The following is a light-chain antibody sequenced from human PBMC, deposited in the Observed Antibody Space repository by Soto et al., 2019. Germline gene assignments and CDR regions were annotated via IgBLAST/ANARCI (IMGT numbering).Light chain of an antibody. CDR1: QSISSY. CDR3: QQTDAFPRT. CDR2: AAS. J-gene: IGKJ1*01. Sequence: DIQMTQSPSSPSASVGDRVTITCRASQSISSYLNWYQHKPGKAPKLLIYAASSLQTGVPSRFSGSRSGTDFALTISSLQREDFATYYCQQTDAFPRTFGQGTKVDIK. V-gene: IGKV1-39*01.